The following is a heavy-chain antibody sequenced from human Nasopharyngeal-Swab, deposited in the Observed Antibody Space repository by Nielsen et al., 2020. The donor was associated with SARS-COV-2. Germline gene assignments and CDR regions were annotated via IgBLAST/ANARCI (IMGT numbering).Heavy chain of an antibody. J-gene: IGHJ6*03. Sequence: WIRQSPGKALEWIGYIYYSGSTNYYPSLKSRVTISVDTSKNQFSLKLSSVTASDTAVYYCARVGGLWSAGFYYYYMDVWGKGTTVTVSS. CDR2: IYYSGST. V-gene: IGHV4-59*01. CDR3: ARVGGLWSAGFYYYYMDV. D-gene: IGHD3-3*01.